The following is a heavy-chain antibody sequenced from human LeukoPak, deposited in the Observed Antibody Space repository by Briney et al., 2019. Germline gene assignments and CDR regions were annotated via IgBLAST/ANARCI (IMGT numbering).Heavy chain of an antibody. J-gene: IGHJ4*02. V-gene: IGHV3-7*01. D-gene: IGHD6-25*01. CDR3: ARDSEGFDY. CDR2: VKEDGSDK. CDR1: GFTFSHHW. Sequence: GGSLRLSCAASGFTFSHHWMNWVRQAPGEGLEWVASVKEDGSDKYYVDSVKGRFTISRDNAKNSLYLQMNSLRAEDTAVYYCARDSEGFDYWGQGTVLTVSS.